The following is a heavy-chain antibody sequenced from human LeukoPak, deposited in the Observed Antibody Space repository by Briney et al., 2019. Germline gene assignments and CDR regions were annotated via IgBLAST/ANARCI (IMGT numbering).Heavy chain of an antibody. CDR3: ARDGFYYYGSGSYYSGYFDY. CDR1: GFTFSSYG. Sequence: RRSLRLSCAASGFTFSSYGMHWVRQAPGKGLEWVAVISYDGRNKYYAESVKGRFTISRDNSKNTLYLQMNSLRAEDTAVYYCARDGFYYYGSGSYYSGYFDYWGQGTLVTVSS. D-gene: IGHD3-10*01. CDR2: ISYDGRNK. J-gene: IGHJ4*02. V-gene: IGHV3-30*03.